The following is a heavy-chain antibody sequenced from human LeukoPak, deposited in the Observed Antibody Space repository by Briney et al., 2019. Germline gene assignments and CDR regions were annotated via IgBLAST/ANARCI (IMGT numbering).Heavy chain of an antibody. CDR3: ARGGVTTIAQYDY. Sequence: PSETLSLTCTVSGGSIISYFWSWIRQPPGKGPEWIGYIFDSGTTNYNPSTNYNPSLKSRVTVSLDTSKNHFSLKLSSVTAADTAVYFCARGGVTTIAQYDYWGQGILVTVSS. J-gene: IGHJ4*02. CDR1: GGSIISYF. D-gene: IGHD5-12*01. CDR2: IFDSGTTNYNPST. V-gene: IGHV4-59*01.